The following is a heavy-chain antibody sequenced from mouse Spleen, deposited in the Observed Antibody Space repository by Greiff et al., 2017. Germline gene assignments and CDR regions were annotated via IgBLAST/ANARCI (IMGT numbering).Heavy chain of an antibody. J-gene: IGHJ1*03. CDR3: RSAYYGSSYWYFDV. CDR1: YTFTDYYM. CDR2: YPGSGNTY. D-gene: IGHD1-1*01. V-gene: IGHV1-83*01. Sequence: VQLQQSGPELVKPGASVKMSCKASGYTFTDYYMHWVKQKPGKGLEWIGEIYPGSGNTYYNEKFKGKATLTADTSSSTAYMQLSSLTSEDSAVYFCARSAYYGSSYWYFDVWGTGTTVTVSS.